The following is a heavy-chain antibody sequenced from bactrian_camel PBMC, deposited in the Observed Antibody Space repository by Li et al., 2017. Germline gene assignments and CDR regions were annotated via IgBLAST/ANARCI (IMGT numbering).Heavy chain of an antibody. CDR3: AADWAELRYCSAGSTSDLWAQYGY. V-gene: IGHV3-3*01. J-gene: IGHJ6*01. CDR2: ISADGGMT. D-gene: IGHD1*01. CDR1: GHTHSTLT. Sequence: HVQLVESGGGSVQAGGSLRVSCVATGHTHSTLTMAWFRQAPGKGREGVAAISADGGMTGYADSVEGRFTITKDNTNNTLDLQMDDLKPEDTAMYYCAADWAELRYCSAGSTSDLWAQYGYWGQGTQVTVS.